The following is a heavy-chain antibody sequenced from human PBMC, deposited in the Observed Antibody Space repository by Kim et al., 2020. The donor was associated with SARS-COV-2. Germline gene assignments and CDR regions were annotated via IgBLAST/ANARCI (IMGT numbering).Heavy chain of an antibody. CDR1: GFTFSSYW. CDR3: ARDPLTYYYDSSGYYYEYYFDN. CDR2: IKQDGSEK. V-gene: IGHV3-7*01. J-gene: IGHJ4*02. Sequence: GGSLRLSCAASGFTFSSYWMSWVRQAPGKGLEWVANIKQDGSEKYYVDSVKGRFTISRDNAKNSLYLQMNSLRAEDTAVYYCARDPLTYYYDSSGYYYEYYFDNWGQGTRVTVSS. D-gene: IGHD3-22*01.